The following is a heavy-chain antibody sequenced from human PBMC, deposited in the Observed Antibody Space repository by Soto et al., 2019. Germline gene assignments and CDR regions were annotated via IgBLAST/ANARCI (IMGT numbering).Heavy chain of an antibody. Sequence: ASVKVSCKASGYTFTSYGISWVRQAPGQGLEWMGWISAYNGNTNYAQKLQGRVTMTTDTSTSTAYMELRSLRSDDTAVYYCARVAITMIVVLKPPFDYWGQGTLVTVSS. CDR3: ARVAITMIVVLKPPFDY. V-gene: IGHV1-18*01. CDR2: ISAYNGNT. CDR1: GYTFTSYG. D-gene: IGHD3-22*01. J-gene: IGHJ4*02.